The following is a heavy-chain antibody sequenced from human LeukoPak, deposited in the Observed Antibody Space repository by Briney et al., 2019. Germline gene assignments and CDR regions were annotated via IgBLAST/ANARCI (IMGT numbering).Heavy chain of an antibody. D-gene: IGHD3-22*01. CDR2: INPHSGDT. Sequence: ASVKLSCKVSGYIFTGYFLHWVRRAPGQGLEWMGGINPHSGDTNYAQKFQGRVTMTRDTSISTASMELTRLRSDDTAVYYCARLSDFSDSSGYPYYLDFWGQGTLVTVSS. CDR3: ARLSDFSDSSGYPYYLDF. J-gene: IGHJ4*02. CDR1: GYIFTGYF. V-gene: IGHV1-2*02.